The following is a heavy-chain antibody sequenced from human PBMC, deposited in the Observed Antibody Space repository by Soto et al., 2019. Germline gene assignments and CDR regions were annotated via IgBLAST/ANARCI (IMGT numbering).Heavy chain of an antibody. Sequence: PSETLSLTCTVSGGSISSGDYYWSWIRQPPGKGLEWMGYIYYSGSTYYNPSLKSRVTISVDTSKNQFSLKLSSVTAADTAVYYCARERYFDPIDYWGQGTLVTVSS. V-gene: IGHV4-30-4*01. CDR2: IYYSGST. D-gene: IGHD3-9*01. J-gene: IGHJ4*02. CDR1: GGSISSGDYY. CDR3: ARERYFDPIDY.